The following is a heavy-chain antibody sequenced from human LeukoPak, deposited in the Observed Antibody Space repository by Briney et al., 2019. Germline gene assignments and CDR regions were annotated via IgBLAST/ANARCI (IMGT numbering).Heavy chain of an antibody. CDR2: IKQDGSDI. Sequence: GGSLRLSCAASGFTFSSYWMSWVRQVPGRGLQWVANIKQDGSDIYYLDSVKGRFTISRDNSKNTLYLQMNSLRAEDTAVYYCAKDLGLYCSGGSCYPLDYGGQGTRVTVSS. D-gene: IGHD2-15*01. CDR1: GFTFSSYW. CDR3: AKDLGLYCSGGSCYPLDY. V-gene: IGHV3-7*03. J-gene: IGHJ4*02.